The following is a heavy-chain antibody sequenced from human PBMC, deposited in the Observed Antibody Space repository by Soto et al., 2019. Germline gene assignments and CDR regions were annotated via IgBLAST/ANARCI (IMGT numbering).Heavy chain of an antibody. V-gene: IGHV3-11*06. CDR1: GFTFSDYY. Sequence: GGSLRLSCAASGFTFSDYYMSWIRQAPGKGLEWVSYISSSSSYTNYADSVKGRFTISRDNAKNSLYLQMNSLRAEDTAVYYCAREYIVGATVRYYYYYGMDVWGQGTTVTVSS. J-gene: IGHJ6*02. CDR3: AREYIVGATVRYYYYYGMDV. D-gene: IGHD1-26*01. CDR2: ISSSSSYT.